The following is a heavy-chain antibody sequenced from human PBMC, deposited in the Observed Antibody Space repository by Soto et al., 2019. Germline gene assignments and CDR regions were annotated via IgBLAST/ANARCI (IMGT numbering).Heavy chain of an antibody. CDR3: AGHPAVGFSMIVVVRSTVTNWFDP. D-gene: IGHD3-22*01. CDR2: TYHSGST. V-gene: IGHV4-4*02. CDR1: GGSISSSNW. Sequence: SETLSLTCAVSGGSISSSNWWSWVRQPPGKGLEWIGETYHSGSTNYNPSLKSRVTISVDKSKNQFSLKLSSVTAADTAVYYCAGHPAVGFSMIVVVRSTVTNWFDPWGQGTLVTVSS. J-gene: IGHJ5*02.